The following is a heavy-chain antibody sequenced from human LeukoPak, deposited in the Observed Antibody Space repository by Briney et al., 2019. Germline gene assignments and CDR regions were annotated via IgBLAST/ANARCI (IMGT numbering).Heavy chain of an antibody. V-gene: IGHV1-2*02. D-gene: IGHD2-2*01. CDR2: INVNRGGT. CDR1: GYTFTDYY. CDR3: TRRYCSSTSCYYFDY. Sequence: ASVKVSCKASGYTFTDYYMHWVRQAPGQGLEWMGWINVNRGGTNYAQRFQGRVTMTRDTSITTAYMELSRLKSDDTAVYYCTRRYCSSTSCYYFDYWGQGTLVTVSS. J-gene: IGHJ4*02.